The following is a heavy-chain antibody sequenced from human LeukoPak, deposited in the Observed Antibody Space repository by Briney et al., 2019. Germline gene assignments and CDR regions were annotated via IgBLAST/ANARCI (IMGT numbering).Heavy chain of an antibody. CDR1: GFTFSSYA. V-gene: IGHV3-23*01. CDR3: AKESRWFGELLFFVY. CDR2: ISGSGGST. J-gene: IGHJ4*02. D-gene: IGHD3-10*01. Sequence: GSLRLSCAASGFTFSSYAMRWVRPAPGKGLEWVSAISGSGGSTYYADSVKGRFTISRDNSKNTLYLQMNSLRAEDTAVYYCAKESRWFGELLFFVYWGQGTLVTVSS.